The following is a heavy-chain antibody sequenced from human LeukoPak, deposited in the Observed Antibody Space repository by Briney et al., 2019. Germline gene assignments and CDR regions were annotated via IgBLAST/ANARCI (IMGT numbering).Heavy chain of an antibody. Sequence: GGSLRLSCAASGFTFSSYGMHWVRQAPGKGLEWVAVISYDGSNKYYADSVKGRFTISRDNSKNTLYLQMNSLRAEDTAVYYCAKLDWNGYFDYWGQGTLFTVSS. J-gene: IGHJ4*02. CDR2: ISYDGSNK. V-gene: IGHV3-30*18. D-gene: IGHD1-1*01. CDR3: AKLDWNGYFDY. CDR1: GFTFSSYG.